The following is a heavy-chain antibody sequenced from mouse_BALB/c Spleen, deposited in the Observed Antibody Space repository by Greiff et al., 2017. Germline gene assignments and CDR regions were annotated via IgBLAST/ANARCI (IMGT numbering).Heavy chain of an antibody. J-gene: IGHJ2*01. CDR3: ARFSYDGYYDY. CDR1: GYSFTSYW. D-gene: IGHD2-3*01. CDR2: IDPSDSET. Sequence: QVQLQQSGPQLVRPGASVKISCKASGYSFTSYWMHWVKQRPGQGLEWIGMIDPSDSETRLNQKFKDKATLTVDKSSSTAYMQLSSPTSEDSAVYYCARFSYDGYYDYWGQGTTLTVSS. V-gene: IGHV1S127*01.